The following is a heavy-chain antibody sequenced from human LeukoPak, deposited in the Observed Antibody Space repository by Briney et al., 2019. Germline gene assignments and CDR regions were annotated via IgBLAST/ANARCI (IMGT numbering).Heavy chain of an antibody. CDR1: GYTFTSYY. CDR3: ARAEAAAGTFDY. V-gene: IGHV1-46*01. CDR2: INPSGGST. D-gene: IGHD6-13*01. Sequence: GASVKVSCKASGYTFTSYYMHWVRQAPGQGLEWTGIINPSGGSTSYAQKFQGRVTMTRDTSTSTVYMELSSLRSEDTAVYYCARAEAAAGTFDYWGQGTLVTVSS. J-gene: IGHJ4*02.